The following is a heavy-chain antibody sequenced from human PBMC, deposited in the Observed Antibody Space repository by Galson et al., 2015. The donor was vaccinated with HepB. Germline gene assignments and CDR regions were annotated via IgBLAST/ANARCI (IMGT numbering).Heavy chain of an antibody. CDR2: IYYSGST. D-gene: IGHD4-17*01. CDR1: GGSISSGGYY. CDR3: AREHDYGDYGRFDP. J-gene: IGHJ5*02. V-gene: IGHV4-31*02. Sequence: GGSISSGGYYWSWIRQHPGKGLEWIGYIYYSGSTYYNPSLKSRVTISVDTSKNQFSLKLSSVTAADTAVYYCAREHDYGDYGRFDPWGQGTLVTVSS.